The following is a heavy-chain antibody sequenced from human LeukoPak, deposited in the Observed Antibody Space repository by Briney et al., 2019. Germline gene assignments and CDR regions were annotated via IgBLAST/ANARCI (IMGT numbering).Heavy chain of an antibody. J-gene: IGHJ5*02. CDR2: IYYSGST. D-gene: IGHD2-21*01. Sequence: SETLSLTCTVSGGSINGYYWSWIRQPPGKGLEWIGSIYYSGSTYYNPSLKSRVTISVDTSKNQFSLKLSSVTAADTAVYYCARLLGTHINYFDPWGQGTLVTVSS. CDR3: ARLLGTHINYFDP. V-gene: IGHV4-39*01. CDR1: GGSINGYY.